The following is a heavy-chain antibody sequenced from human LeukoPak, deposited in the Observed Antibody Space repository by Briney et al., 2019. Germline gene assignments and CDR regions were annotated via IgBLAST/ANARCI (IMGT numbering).Heavy chain of an antibody. CDR2: IYHSGST. D-gene: IGHD6-13*01. Sequence: SETLSPTCAVSGGSISSGGYSWSWIRQPPGKGLEWIGYIYHSGSTYYNPSLKSRVTISVDRSKNQFSLKLSSVTAADTAVYYCARAAAAGSPYFDYWGQGTLVTVSS. CDR1: GGSISSGGYS. CDR3: ARAAAAGSPYFDY. J-gene: IGHJ4*02. V-gene: IGHV4-30-2*01.